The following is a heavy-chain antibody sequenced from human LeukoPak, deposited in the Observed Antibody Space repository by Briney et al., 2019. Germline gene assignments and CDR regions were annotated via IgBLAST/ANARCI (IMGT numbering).Heavy chain of an antibody. CDR3: ARDVNYYDSSGYPLP. Sequence: PSETLSLTCTVSGGSISSYYWSWIRQPPGKGLEWIGYIYDSGSTNYNPSLKSRVTISVDTSKNQFSLKLSFVTAADTAVYYCARDVNYYDSSGYPLPWGQGTLVTVSS. CDR2: IYDSGST. V-gene: IGHV4-59*12. J-gene: IGHJ5*02. D-gene: IGHD3-22*01. CDR1: GGSISSYY.